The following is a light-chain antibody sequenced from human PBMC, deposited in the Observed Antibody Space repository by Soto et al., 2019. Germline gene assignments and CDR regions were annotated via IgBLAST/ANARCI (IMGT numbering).Light chain of an antibody. Sequence: QSVLTQPASVSGSPGQSITISCIGTSSDVGGFNYVSWYQQHPGKAPKLMIYEVRNRPSGVSSRFSGSKSGNTASLTISGLQAEDEDDYYCSSYTSSSTLVFGGGTKVTVL. CDR1: SSDVGGFNY. CDR3: SSYTSSSTLV. CDR2: EVR. J-gene: IGLJ3*02. V-gene: IGLV2-14*01.